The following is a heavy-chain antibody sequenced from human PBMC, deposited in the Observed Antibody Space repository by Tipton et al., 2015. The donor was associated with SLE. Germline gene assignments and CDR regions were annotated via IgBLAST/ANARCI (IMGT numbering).Heavy chain of an antibody. CDR2: IYYTGTTT. CDR3: ARLHGYSCGLNWFDP. D-gene: IGHD5-18*01. V-gene: IGHV4-39*07. J-gene: IGHJ5*02. Sequence: TLSLTCTVSGGSISSSSKYRAWIRQPPGKGLEWIGGIYYTGTTTYYNSFLKSRVTMSVDTSKNQFSLRLTSVIAADTAVYYCARLHGYSCGLNWFDPWGQGTLISVSS. CDR1: GGSISSSSKY.